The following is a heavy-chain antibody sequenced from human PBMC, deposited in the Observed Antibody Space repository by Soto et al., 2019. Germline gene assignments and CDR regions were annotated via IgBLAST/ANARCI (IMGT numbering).Heavy chain of an antibody. CDR2: ISYDGRNK. V-gene: IGHV3-30*18. CDR3: VKDGSSGWPYFYDMDV. CDR1: GFTFSSYG. J-gene: IGHJ6*02. Sequence: QVQLVESGGGVVQPGRSLRLSCAASGFTFSSYGMHWVRQAPGKGLEWVVVISYDGRNKYYADAVKGRFTISRDNSKNTLYLQMSSLRAEDTAVYYCVKDGSSGWPYFYDMDVWGQGTTVTVSS. D-gene: IGHD6-19*01.